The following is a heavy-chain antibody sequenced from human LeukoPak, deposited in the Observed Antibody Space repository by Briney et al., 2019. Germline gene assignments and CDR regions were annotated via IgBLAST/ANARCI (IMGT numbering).Heavy chain of an antibody. Sequence: GGSLRLSCAASGFTFSSYSMNWVRQAPGKGLEWVSSISSSSSYIYYADSVKGRFTISRDNAKNSLYLQINSLRAEDTAVYYCARPLYSSSWYLGAWGQGTLVTVSS. J-gene: IGHJ4*02. CDR2: ISSSSSYI. CDR3: ARPLYSSSWYLGA. CDR1: GFTFSSYS. V-gene: IGHV3-21*01. D-gene: IGHD6-13*01.